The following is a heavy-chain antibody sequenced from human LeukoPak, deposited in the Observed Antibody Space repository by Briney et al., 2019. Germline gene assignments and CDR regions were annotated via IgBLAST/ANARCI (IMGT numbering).Heavy chain of an antibody. V-gene: IGHV3-7*01. CDR2: IKGDESAK. CDR1: GFTFSTYW. CDR3: ARDVGGSLDY. D-gene: IGHD1-26*01. Sequence: GGSLRLSCAASGFTFSTYWMAWVRQAPGKGLEWVANIKGDESAKHQADSVKGRFTISRDNAQNSVYLQMTSLRGEDTAVYYCARDVGGSLDYWGQGTLVTVAS. J-gene: IGHJ4*02.